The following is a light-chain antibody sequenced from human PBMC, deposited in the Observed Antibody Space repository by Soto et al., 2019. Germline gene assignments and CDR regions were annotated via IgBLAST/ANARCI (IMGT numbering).Light chain of an antibody. CDR2: DAS. CDR1: HDIGNS. J-gene: IGKJ1*01. V-gene: IGKV1-5*01. Sequence: IQMTQSPSSLSASVGDRVTITCQASHDIGNSLNWYQDKPGQAPKLVIYDASRLESGVPSRFSGSGSGTEFTLTISSLQPADFATYYCQHYNSYSWTFGQGTKVDIK. CDR3: QHYNSYSWT.